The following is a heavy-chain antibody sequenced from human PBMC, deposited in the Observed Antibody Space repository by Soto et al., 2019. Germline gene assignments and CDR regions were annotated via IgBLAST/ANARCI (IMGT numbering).Heavy chain of an antibody. V-gene: IGHV3-23*01. CDR3: AKDGNWLDVYYDV. CDR1: GIEFSNYA. Sequence: EVQLLESGGGLVQPGGSLRLSCVGSGIEFSNYAMSWVRQAPGKGLEWVSIVSASGRSRYHADSVKGRFTISRDNSKNTLYLHMTNLRAEDTAVYYCAKDGNWLDVYYDVWGQGNPVTVSS. CDR2: VSASGRSR. D-gene: IGHD3-16*01. J-gene: IGHJ4*02.